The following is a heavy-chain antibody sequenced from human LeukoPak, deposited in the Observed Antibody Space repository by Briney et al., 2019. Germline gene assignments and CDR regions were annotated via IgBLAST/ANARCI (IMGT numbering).Heavy chain of an antibody. Sequence: SETLSLTCTVSGGSISSSSYYWGWIRQPPGKGLEWIGSIYYSGSTYYNPSLKSRVTISVDTSKNQFSLKLSSVTAADTAVYYCARPTSRSQSENDAFDIWGQGTMVTVSS. V-gene: IGHV4-39*01. CDR3: ARPTSRSQSENDAFDI. D-gene: IGHD2/OR15-2a*01. CDR1: GGSISSSSYY. J-gene: IGHJ3*02. CDR2: IYYSGST.